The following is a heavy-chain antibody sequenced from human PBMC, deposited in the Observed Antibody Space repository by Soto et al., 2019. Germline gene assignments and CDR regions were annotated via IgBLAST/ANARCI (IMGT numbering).Heavy chain of an antibody. CDR2: IYHSGST. Sequence: SETLSLTCAVPGGSISSGGYSWSWIRQPPGKGLEWIGYIYHSGSTYYNPSLKSRVTISVDRSKNQFSLKLSSVTAADTAVYYCARVMMYYFDSWGQGTLVTVSS. V-gene: IGHV4-30-2*01. CDR3: ARVMMYYFDS. J-gene: IGHJ4*02. D-gene: IGHD3-16*01. CDR1: GGSISSGGYS.